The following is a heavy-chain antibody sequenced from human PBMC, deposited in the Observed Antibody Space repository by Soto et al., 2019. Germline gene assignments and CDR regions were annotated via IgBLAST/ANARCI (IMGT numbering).Heavy chain of an antibody. CDR1: GGSISSGGYY. CDR3: AGTDVRPYYDFWSGYYTPFPGGMDV. CDR2: IYYSGST. Sequence: QVQLQESGPGLVKPSQTLSLTCTVSGGSISSGGYYWSWIRQHPGKGLEWIGYIYYSGSTYYNPSLKSRVTISVDTSKNQFSLKLSSVTAADTAVYYCAGTDVRPYYDFWSGYYTPFPGGMDVWGQGTTVTVSS. D-gene: IGHD3-3*01. V-gene: IGHV4-31*03. J-gene: IGHJ6*02.